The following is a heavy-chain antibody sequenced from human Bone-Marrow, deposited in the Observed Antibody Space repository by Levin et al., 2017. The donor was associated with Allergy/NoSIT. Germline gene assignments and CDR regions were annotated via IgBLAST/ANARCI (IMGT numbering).Heavy chain of an antibody. CDR3: ARVGLLTGWHPFDH. V-gene: IGHV1-2*02. CDR1: GYSFTGYH. Sequence: GESLKISCRASGYSFTGYHMHWVRQAPGQGLEWMGRINPDSGGTDYAQNFQGRVTMIRDTSITTAYMELSSLRSDDTAVYYCARVGLLTGWHPFDHWGQGTLITVSS. CDR2: INPDSGGT. D-gene: IGHD3-9*01. J-gene: IGHJ4*02.